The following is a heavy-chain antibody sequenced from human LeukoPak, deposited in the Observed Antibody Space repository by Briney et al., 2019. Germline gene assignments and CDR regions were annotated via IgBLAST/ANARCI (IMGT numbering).Heavy chain of an antibody. CDR3: ARLITGYFDY. J-gene: IGHJ4*02. Sequence: GGSLRLSCAAYGFAVSRDYMTWVRQAPGKGLEWVSVIYSGGSTYYADSVKGRFTISRDNAKNSLYLQMNSLRAEDTAVYYCARLITGYFDYWGQGTLVTVSS. CDR2: IYSGGST. CDR1: GFAVSRDY. D-gene: IGHD1-14*01. V-gene: IGHV3-53*01.